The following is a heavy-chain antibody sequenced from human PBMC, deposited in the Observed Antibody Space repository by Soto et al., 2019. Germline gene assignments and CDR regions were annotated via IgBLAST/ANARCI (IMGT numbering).Heavy chain of an antibody. CDR2: INAGNGNT. D-gene: IGHD2-2*01. J-gene: IGHJ6*02. CDR3: ARARVVPAAYYYYGMDV. Sequence: QVPLVQSGAEVKKPGASVKVSCKASGYTFTSYAMHWVRQAPGQRLEWMGWINAGNGNTKYSQKFQGRVTITRDTSASTAYMELSSLRSEDTAVYYCARARVVPAAYYYYGMDVWGQGTTVTVSS. CDR1: GYTFTSYA. V-gene: IGHV1-3*01.